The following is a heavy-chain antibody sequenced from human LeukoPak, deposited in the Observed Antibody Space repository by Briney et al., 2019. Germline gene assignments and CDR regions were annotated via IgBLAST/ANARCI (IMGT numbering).Heavy chain of an antibody. V-gene: IGHV3-23*01. CDR1: GFTFSSYA. Sequence: GGSLRLSCAASGFTFSSYAMSWVRQAPGKGLEWVSAISGSGGSTYYADSVKGRFTISRENAQNSLYLQMNSLRAEDTAVYYCIRDLGLSHAYGAFDVWGQGTMVTVSS. J-gene: IGHJ3*01. D-gene: IGHD5-24*01. CDR2: ISGSGGST. CDR3: IRDLGLSHAYGAFDV.